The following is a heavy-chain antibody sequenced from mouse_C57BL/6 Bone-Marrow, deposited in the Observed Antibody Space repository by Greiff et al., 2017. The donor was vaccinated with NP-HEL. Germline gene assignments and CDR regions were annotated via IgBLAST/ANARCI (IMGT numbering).Heavy chain of an antibody. CDR3: ARQTFSKGAY. CDR1: GYTFTSYG. CDR2: IYPRSGNT. D-gene: IGHD2-5*01. V-gene: IGHV1-81*01. Sequence: VQLQQSGAELARPGASVKLSRKASGYTFTSYGISWVKQRTGQGLEWIGEIYPRSGNTYYNEKFKGKATLTADKSSSTAYMELRSLTSEDSAVYFCARQTFSKGAYWGQGTLVTVSA. J-gene: IGHJ3*01.